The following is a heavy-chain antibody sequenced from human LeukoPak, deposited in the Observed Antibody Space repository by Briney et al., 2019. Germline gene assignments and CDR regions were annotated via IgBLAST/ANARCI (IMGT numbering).Heavy chain of an antibody. V-gene: IGHV3-7*01. CDR3: ARETDSGTMIVTNDY. CDR1: GFTFSSYW. J-gene: IGHJ4*02. D-gene: IGHD3-22*01. Sequence: PGGSLRLSCAASGFTFSSYWMSWVRQAPGKGLEWVANIKQDGSEKYYVDSVKGRFTISRDNAKNSLYLQMNSLRAEDTAVYYCARETDSGTMIVTNDYWGQGTLVTVSS. CDR2: IKQDGSEK.